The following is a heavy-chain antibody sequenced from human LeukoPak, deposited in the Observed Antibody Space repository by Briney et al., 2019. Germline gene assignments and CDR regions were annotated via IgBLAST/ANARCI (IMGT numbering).Heavy chain of an antibody. CDR2: IYYSGST. CDR3: ARGVPEGLATTFDY. J-gene: IGHJ4*02. Sequence: PSETVSLTCTVSGGSISSYYWSWIRQPPGKGLEWIGYIYYSGSTNYNPSLKSRVTISVDTSKNQFSLKLSSVTAADTAVYYCARGVPEGLATTFDYWGQGTLVTVSS. V-gene: IGHV4-59*01. CDR1: GGSISSYY. D-gene: IGHD5-24*01.